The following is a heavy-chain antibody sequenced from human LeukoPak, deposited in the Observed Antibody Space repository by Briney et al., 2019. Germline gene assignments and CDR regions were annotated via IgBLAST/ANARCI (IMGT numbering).Heavy chain of an antibody. Sequence: PGRSLRLSCAASGFTFSSYAMHRVRQAPGKGLEWVAVISYDGSNKYYADSVKGRFTISRDNSKNTLYLQMNSLRAEDTAVYYCARGASTGTTYFDYRGQGTLVTVSS. J-gene: IGHJ4*02. V-gene: IGHV3-30-3*01. CDR3: ARGASTGTTYFDY. D-gene: IGHD1-1*01. CDR2: ISYDGSNK. CDR1: GFTFSSYA.